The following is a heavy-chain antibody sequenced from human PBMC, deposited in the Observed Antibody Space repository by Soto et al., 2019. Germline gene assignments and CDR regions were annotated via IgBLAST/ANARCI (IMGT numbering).Heavy chain of an antibody. J-gene: IGHJ3*02. D-gene: IGHD3-22*01. Sequence: EVQLLESGGGLVQPGGSLRLSCAASGFTFSSYAMSWVRQAPGQGLEWVSAISGSGGSTYYADSVKGRFTISRDNSKNTLYLQMNSLRAEDTAVYYCAKDLMTMIDAGADAFDIWGQGTMVTVS. CDR3: AKDLMTMIDAGADAFDI. V-gene: IGHV3-23*01. CDR1: GFTFSSYA. CDR2: ISGSGGST.